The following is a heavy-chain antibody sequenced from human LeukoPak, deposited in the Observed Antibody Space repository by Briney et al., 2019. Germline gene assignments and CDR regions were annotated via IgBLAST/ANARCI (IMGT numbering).Heavy chain of an antibody. J-gene: IGHJ6*03. CDR2: ISGSGGST. CDR3: AKWAQPLLYYYYYYMDF. D-gene: IGHD2-21*02. V-gene: IGHV3-23*01. Sequence: GGSLRLSCAASGFTFSSYAMSWVRQAPGKGLEWVSAISGSGGSTYYADSVKGRFTISRDNSKNTLYLQMNSLRAEDTAVYYCAKWAQPLLYYYYYYMDFGGKGTTVTVSS. CDR1: GFTFSSYA.